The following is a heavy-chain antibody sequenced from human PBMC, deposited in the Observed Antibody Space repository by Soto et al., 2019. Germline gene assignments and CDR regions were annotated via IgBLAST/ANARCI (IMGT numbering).Heavy chain of an antibody. CDR3: ARHPDRDDFWSWDAFDI. CDR2: IYYSGST. V-gene: IGHV4-39*01. J-gene: IGHJ3*02. D-gene: IGHD3-3*01. Sequence: SETLSLTCTVSGGSISSSSYYWGWIRQPPGKGLEWIGSIYYSGSTYYNPSLKSRVTISVDTSKNQFSLKLSSVTAADTAVYYCARHPDRDDFWSWDAFDIWGQGTMVTVSS. CDR1: GGSISSSSYY.